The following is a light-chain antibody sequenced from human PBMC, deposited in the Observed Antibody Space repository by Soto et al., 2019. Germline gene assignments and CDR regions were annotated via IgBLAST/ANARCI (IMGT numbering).Light chain of an antibody. CDR3: QQYGSSPSIT. Sequence: EIVMTQSPATLSVSPGERATLSCRASQSVSSSYLAWYQQKPGQAPRLLIYGASSRATGIPDRFSGSVSGTGFTLTISRLEPEDFAVYYCQQYGSSPSITFGQGTRLEIK. CDR2: GAS. CDR1: QSVSSSY. V-gene: IGKV3-20*01. J-gene: IGKJ5*01.